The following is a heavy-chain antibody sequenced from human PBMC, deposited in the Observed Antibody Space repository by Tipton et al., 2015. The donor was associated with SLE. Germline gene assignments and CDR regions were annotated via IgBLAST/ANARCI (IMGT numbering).Heavy chain of an antibody. CDR3: VRGRTGPHRVFDP. Sequence: TLSLTCTVSGDSISSGTYYWNWIRQPAGKELEWIGRIYHSGSTNYNPSLKSRVTFSVDTSKNQFSLRLSSVTTADTAVYYCVRGRTGPHRVFDPWGQGTRVTVSS. CDR2: IYHSGST. CDR1: GDSISSGTYY. V-gene: IGHV4-61*02. D-gene: IGHD3/OR15-3a*01. J-gene: IGHJ5*02.